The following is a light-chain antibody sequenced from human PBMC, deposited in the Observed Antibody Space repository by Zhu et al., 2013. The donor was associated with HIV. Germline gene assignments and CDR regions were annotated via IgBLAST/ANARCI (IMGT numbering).Light chain of an antibody. CDR3: QQLGKSPVT. CDR2: SAS. Sequence: EIVLTQSPGTLSLSSGERVTLSCRASQTVSSNSLAWYQQKPGQTPRLLIYSASSRPTGIPSRFSGSGSGTDFTLTINRLEPEDFAVYYCQQLGKSPVTFGQGTRLEIK. V-gene: IGKV3-20*01. CDR1: QTVSSNS. J-gene: IGKJ5*01.